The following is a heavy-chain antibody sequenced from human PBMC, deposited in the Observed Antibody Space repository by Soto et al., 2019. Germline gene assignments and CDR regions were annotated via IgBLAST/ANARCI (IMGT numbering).Heavy chain of an antibody. CDR1: GGSVSSGGYY. J-gene: IGHJ3*02. V-gene: IGHV4-31*03. D-gene: IGHD3-22*01. CDR2: IYYSGST. CDR3: ARDTGAYYYDSSGYYMGVGVAFDI. Sequence: NPSETLSLTCTVSGGSVSSGGYYWSWIRQHPGKGLEWIGYIYYSGSTYYNPSLRSRVTISVDTSKNQFSLKLSSVTAADTAVYYCARDTGAYYYDSSGYYMGVGVAFDIWGQGTMVTVSS.